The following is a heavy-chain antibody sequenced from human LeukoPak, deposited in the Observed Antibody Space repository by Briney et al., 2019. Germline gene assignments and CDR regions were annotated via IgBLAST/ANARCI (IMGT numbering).Heavy chain of an antibody. V-gene: IGHV1-8*01. Sequence: ASVKVSCKASGYTFTSYDINWVRQATGQGLEWMGWMNPNSGNTGYAQKFQGRVTMTRNTSISTAYMELSSLRSEDTAVYYCARGRGDCSSTSCYIFDYWGQGTLVTVSS. J-gene: IGHJ4*02. CDR2: MNPNSGNT. CDR1: GYTFTSYD. D-gene: IGHD2-2*02. CDR3: ARGRGDCSSTSCYIFDY.